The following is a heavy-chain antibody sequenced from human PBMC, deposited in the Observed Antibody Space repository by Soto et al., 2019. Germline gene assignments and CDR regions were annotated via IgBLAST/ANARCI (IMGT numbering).Heavy chain of an antibody. Sequence: QVQLQEVGPGTGEASGALSLTCPFPWCSIRCLFWGWVRQPPGKGLGWIGYIYYSGSTNYNPSLKSRVTISVDTSKNQFSLKLSSVTAADTAVYYCARSDGRYWGQGTLVTVSS. CDR2: IYYSGST. V-gene: IGHV4-59*01. J-gene: IGHJ4*02. CDR3: ARSDGRY. CDR1: WCSIRCLF.